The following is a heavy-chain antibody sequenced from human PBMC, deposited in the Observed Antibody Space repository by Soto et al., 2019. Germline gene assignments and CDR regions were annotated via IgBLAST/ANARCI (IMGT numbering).Heavy chain of an antibody. CDR1: GFTFSSYA. J-gene: IGHJ3*02. V-gene: IGHV3-30-3*01. CDR2: ISYDGSNK. CDR3: ARVKYYYDSSGYDDAFDI. Sequence: VQLVESGGGVVQPGRSLRLSCAASGFTFSSYAMHWVRQAPGKGLEWVAVISYDGSNKYYADSVKGRFNISRDNSENTLYLQMNSLRAEDTAVYYCARVKYYYDSSGYDDAFDIWGQGTMVTVSS. D-gene: IGHD3-22*01.